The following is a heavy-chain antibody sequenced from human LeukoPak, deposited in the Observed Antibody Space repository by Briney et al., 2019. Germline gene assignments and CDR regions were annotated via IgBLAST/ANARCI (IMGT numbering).Heavy chain of an antibody. CDR3: ATEYYGSFNF. Sequence: PGGSLRLSCAASGFTFSDAWMSWVRQAPGKGLEWVCRIKSNPAGGTTDYTAPVKGRFTISRDDSKNTLYLQMNSLITEDTAVYFCATEYYGSFNFWGQGTLVTASS. CDR1: GFTFSDAW. D-gene: IGHD1-26*01. V-gene: IGHV3-15*01. J-gene: IGHJ4*02. CDR2: IKSNPAGGTT.